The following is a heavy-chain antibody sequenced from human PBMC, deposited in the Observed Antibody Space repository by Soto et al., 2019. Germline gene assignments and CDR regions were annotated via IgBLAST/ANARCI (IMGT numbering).Heavy chain of an antibody. V-gene: IGHV1-69*06. D-gene: IGHD3-22*01. Sequence: SVKVSCKASGGTFSSYAISWVRQAPGQGLEWMGGIIPIFGTANYAQKFQGRVTITADKSTSTAYMELSSLRSEDTAVYYCARDMAYYDSSGRDAFDIWGQGTMVTVSS. CDR1: GGTFSSYA. J-gene: IGHJ3*02. CDR3: ARDMAYYDSSGRDAFDI. CDR2: IIPIFGTA.